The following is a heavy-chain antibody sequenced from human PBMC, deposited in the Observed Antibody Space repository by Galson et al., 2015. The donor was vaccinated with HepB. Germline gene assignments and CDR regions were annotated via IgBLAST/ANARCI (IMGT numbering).Heavy chain of an antibody. CDR1: GGSISTFGDY. CDR2: IYYNGVT. CDR3: ARARGGFDV. J-gene: IGHJ2*01. D-gene: IGHD6-25*01. V-gene: IGHV4-31*03. Sequence: TLSLTCTVSGGSISTFGDYWTWIRQRPGKGLEWIGYIYYNGVTYYNPSLESRISMSVDTSQSQFSLKLASVNAADTAIFYCARARGGFDVWGRGLLVTVSS.